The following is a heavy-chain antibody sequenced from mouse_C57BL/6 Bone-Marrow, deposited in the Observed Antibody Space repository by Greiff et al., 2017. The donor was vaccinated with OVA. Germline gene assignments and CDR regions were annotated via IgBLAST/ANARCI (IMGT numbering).Heavy chain of an antibody. Sequence: QVQLQQPGAELVMPGASVKLSCKASGYTFTSYWMHWVKQRPGQGLEWIGEIDPSDSYTNYNQKFKGKSTLTVDKSSSTAYMQLSSLTSEDSAVYYRARRRDYDFDYWGQGTTLTVSS. CDR1: GYTFTSYW. D-gene: IGHD2-4*01. J-gene: IGHJ2*01. V-gene: IGHV1-69*01. CDR3: ARRRDYDFDY. CDR2: IDPSDSYT.